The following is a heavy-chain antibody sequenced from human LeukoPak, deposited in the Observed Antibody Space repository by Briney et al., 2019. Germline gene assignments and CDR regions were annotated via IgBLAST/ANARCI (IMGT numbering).Heavy chain of an antibody. CDR2: ISSSSSYI. CDR3: ARGVPGIAVAAAGTYYFDY. V-gene: IGHV3-21*01. Sequence: GSLRLSCAASGFTFSSYSMNWVRQAPGKGLEWVSSISSSSSYIYYADSVKGRFTISRDNAKNSLYLQMNSLRAEDTAVYYCARGVPGIAVAAAGTYYFDYWGQGTLVTVSS. J-gene: IGHJ4*02. CDR1: GFTFSSYS. D-gene: IGHD6-19*01.